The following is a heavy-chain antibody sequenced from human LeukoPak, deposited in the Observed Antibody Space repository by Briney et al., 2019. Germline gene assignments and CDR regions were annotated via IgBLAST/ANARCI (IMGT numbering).Heavy chain of an antibody. J-gene: IGHJ5*02. CDR3: ARSVVTHYNP. CDR1: LGSISSSRYY. Sequence: PSETLSLTCTVSLGSISSSRYYWGWIRQPPGKWLEWIGSIYYSGSTYYNPSLKSRVTISVDTSKNQFSLRLTSVTAADTAIYYCARSVVTHYNPWGQGTLVTVSS. CDR2: IYYSGST. V-gene: IGHV4-39*01. D-gene: IGHD2-21*02.